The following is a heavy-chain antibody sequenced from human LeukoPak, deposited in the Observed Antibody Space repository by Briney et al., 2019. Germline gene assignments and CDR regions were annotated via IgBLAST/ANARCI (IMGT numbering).Heavy chain of an antibody. V-gene: IGHV3-9*03. D-gene: IGHD1-1*01. J-gene: IGHJ3*02. Sequence: GGSLRLSCAASGFTFDDYAMHWVRQAPGKGLEWVSGISWNSGSIGYADSVKGRFTISRDNAKNSLYLQMNSLRAEDMALYYCAKVAINWNVRGAFDIWGQGTMVTVSS. CDR3: AKVAINWNVRGAFDI. CDR2: ISWNSGSI. CDR1: GFTFDDYA.